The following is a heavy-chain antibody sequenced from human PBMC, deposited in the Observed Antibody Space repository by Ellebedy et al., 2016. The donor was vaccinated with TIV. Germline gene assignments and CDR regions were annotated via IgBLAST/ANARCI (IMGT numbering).Heavy chain of an antibody. D-gene: IGHD3-16*01. J-gene: IGHJ4*02. Sequence: GESLKISXAASGFSFSDHTMHWVRQAPGKGLEWVAVIESDGNKKYYADSVKGRFTISRDNSESTLYLQMNSLRPEDSGVFYCVRQFGGLDYWGQGTLVTVSS. CDR1: GFSFSDHT. CDR2: IESDGNKK. CDR3: VRQFGGLDY. V-gene: IGHV3-30-3*01.